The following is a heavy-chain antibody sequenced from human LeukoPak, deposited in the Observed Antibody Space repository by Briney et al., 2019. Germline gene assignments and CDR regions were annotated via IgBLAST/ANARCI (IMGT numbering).Heavy chain of an antibody. Sequence: GGSLRLSCAASGFTFSSYWMHWVRQAPGKGLEWVSSISSSSSYIYYADSVKGRFTISRDNAKNSLYLQMNSLRAEDTAVYYCARDLAAYYDILTGYYPSYYFDYWGQGTLVTVSS. J-gene: IGHJ4*02. CDR2: ISSSSSYI. D-gene: IGHD3-9*01. CDR1: GFTFSSYW. CDR3: ARDLAAYYDILTGYYPSYYFDY. V-gene: IGHV3-21*01.